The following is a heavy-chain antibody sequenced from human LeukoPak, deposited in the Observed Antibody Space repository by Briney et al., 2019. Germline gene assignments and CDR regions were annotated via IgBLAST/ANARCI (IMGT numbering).Heavy chain of an antibody. CDR1: GYTFTSYG. D-gene: IGHD5-24*01. J-gene: IGHJ4*02. Sequence: GASVKVSFKASGYTFTSYGISWVGQAPGQGREWMGWISAYNGNTKYAQKLQGRVTMTTDTSTSTAYMELRSLRSDDTAVYYCAREREGYPSFFDYWGQGTLVTVSS. CDR2: ISAYNGNT. CDR3: AREREGYPSFFDY. V-gene: IGHV1-18*01.